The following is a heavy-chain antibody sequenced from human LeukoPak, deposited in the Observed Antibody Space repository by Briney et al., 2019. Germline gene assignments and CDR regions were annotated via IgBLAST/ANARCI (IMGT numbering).Heavy chain of an antibody. CDR2: INHSGST. D-gene: IGHD2-21*01. CDR3: APCDWGKYFDY. Sequence: SETLSLTCAVYGGSFSGYYWSWIRQPPGKGLEWIGEINHSGSTNYNPSLKSRVTISVDTSKNQFSLKLSSVTAADTAVYYCAPCDWGKYFDYWCQGTLVTVSS. J-gene: IGHJ4*02. V-gene: IGHV4-34*01. CDR1: GGSFSGYY.